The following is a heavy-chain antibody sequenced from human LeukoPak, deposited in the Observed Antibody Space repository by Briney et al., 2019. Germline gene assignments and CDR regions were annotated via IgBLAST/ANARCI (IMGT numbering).Heavy chain of an antibody. Sequence: ASVKVSCEASGYTFTSYAMNWVRQAPGQGLEWMGWINTNTGNPTYAQGFTGRFVFSLDTSVSTAYLQISSLKAEDTAVYYCARDGLPVSLHYTASYYYYYYMDVWGKGTTVTVSS. CDR3: ARDGLPVSLHYTASYYYYYYMDV. CDR1: GYTFTSYA. V-gene: IGHV7-4-1*02. D-gene: IGHD4-11*01. J-gene: IGHJ6*03. CDR2: INTNTGNP.